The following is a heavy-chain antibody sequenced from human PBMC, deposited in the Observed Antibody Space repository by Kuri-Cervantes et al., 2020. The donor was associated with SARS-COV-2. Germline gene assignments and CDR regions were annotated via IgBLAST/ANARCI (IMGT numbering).Heavy chain of an antibody. J-gene: IGHJ4*02. CDR3: TTPYDYVWGSIDY. CDR2: IKSKTDGGTT. D-gene: IGHD3-16*01. V-gene: IGHV3-15*01. Sequence: SWIRQPPGKGLEWVGRIKSKTDGGTTDYAAPVKGRFTISRDDSKNTLYLQMNSLKTEDTAVYYCTTPYDYVWGSIDYWGQGTLVTVSS.